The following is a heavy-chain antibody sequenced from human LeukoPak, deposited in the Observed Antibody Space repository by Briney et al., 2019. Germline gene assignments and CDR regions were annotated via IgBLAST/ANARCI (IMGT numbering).Heavy chain of an antibody. CDR1: GFTFSTYW. CDR2: IDSDGSST. J-gene: IGHJ4*02. V-gene: IGHV3-74*01. D-gene: IGHD5-18*01. Sequence: PGRSLRLSCAASGFTFSTYWMHWVRQAPGKGLVWVSRIDSDGSSTRYADSVKGRFTISRDNAKNTMYLQMNSLRAEDTAVYYCVRGGDEYTYAFDYWGQGTLVTVSS. CDR3: VRGGDEYTYAFDY.